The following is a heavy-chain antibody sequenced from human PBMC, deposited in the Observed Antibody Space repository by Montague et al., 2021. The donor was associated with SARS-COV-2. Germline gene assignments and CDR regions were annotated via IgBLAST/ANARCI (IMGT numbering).Heavy chain of an antibody. D-gene: IGHD2-2*01. CDR3: ARSQDCSTTSCHFDY. V-gene: IGHV4-38-2*02. CDR1: GYSISSGYY. Sequence: SETLSLTCTVSGYSISSGYYWGWIRQPPGKGLEWIGGIYHSGSTXXNPSLKSRVTTSVDTSKNQFSLKLSSVTAADTAVYYCARSQDCSTTSCHFDYWGQGTLVTVSS. CDR2: IYHSGST. J-gene: IGHJ4*02.